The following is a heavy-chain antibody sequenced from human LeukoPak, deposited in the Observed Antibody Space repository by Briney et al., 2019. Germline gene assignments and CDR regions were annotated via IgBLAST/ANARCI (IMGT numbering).Heavy chain of an antibody. J-gene: IGHJ4*02. V-gene: IGHV4-31*03. D-gene: IGHD7-27*01. CDR2: IYYSGST. CDR1: GRSIRSCGYS. CDR3: ARVGGGTGGSSYFDY. Sequence: SQTLTLTCTVSGRSIRSCGYSWSWIRQHPGKGLEWIGYIYYSGSTNYNPSLKSRITLSVDTSKNQFSLKLSSVTAADTAVYYCARVGGGTGGSSYFDYWGQGTLVAVSS.